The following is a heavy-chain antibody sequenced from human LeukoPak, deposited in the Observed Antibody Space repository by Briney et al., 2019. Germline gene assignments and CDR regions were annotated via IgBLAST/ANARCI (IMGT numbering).Heavy chain of an antibody. D-gene: IGHD6-13*01. CDR1: GGSFSGYY. V-gene: IGHV4-34*01. Sequence: PSETLSLICAVYGGSFSGYYWSWMRQPPGKGLEGIGESNNRGSTNHNPSLKSRVTISVDTSKNQSSMKLSSVTAADTAVYYCARGPNSSSWYGRWGQRTLVTVSS. CDR2: SNNRGST. CDR3: ARGPNSSSWYGR. J-gene: IGHJ5*02.